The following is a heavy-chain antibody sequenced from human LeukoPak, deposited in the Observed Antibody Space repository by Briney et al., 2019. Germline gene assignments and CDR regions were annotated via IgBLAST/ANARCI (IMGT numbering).Heavy chain of an antibody. Sequence: GGSLRLSCVASGFNFNTYSMNWVRQAPGKGLEWISYIISSSSTIYYADSVKGRFTISRDNAKNSLYLQMNSLRAEDTAVYYCARDDPLVFDALDIWGQGTMVTVSS. J-gene: IGHJ3*02. D-gene: IGHD3-10*01. V-gene: IGHV3-48*04. CDR2: IISSSSTI. CDR1: GFNFNTYS. CDR3: ARDDPLVFDALDI.